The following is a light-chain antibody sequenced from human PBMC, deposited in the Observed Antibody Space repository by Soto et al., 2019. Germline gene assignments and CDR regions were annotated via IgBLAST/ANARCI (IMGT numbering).Light chain of an antibody. CDR2: GAS. V-gene: IGKV3-20*01. Sequence: EVVLTQSPGTLSLSPGERASLSCRASQSVSSSNLAWYQHKPGQAPRLLIYGASRRATGIPDRSRGSGSGTDFTLTISTLEPEDFAVYYCQQYGTSQGAFGGGTKVDIK. CDR3: QQYGTSQGA. CDR1: QSVSSSN. J-gene: IGKJ4*01.